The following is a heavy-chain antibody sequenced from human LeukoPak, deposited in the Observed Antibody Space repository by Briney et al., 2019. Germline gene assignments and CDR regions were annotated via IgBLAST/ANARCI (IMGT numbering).Heavy chain of an antibody. J-gene: IGHJ6*02. D-gene: IGHD1/OR15-1a*01. CDR3: ARVRTASTTYGMDV. V-gene: IGHV1-2*02. Sequence: ASVKVSCKASGYTFTGYYMHWVRQAPGQGLEWMGWINPNSGGTNYAQKFQGRVTMTRDTSISTAYMELSRLRSDDTAVYYCARVRTASTTYGMDVWGQGTTVTVSS. CDR1: GYTFTGYY. CDR2: INPNSGGT.